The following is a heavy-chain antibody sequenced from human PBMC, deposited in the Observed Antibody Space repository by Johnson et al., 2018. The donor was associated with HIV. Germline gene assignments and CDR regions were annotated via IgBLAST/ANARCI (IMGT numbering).Heavy chain of an antibody. V-gene: IGHV3-20*04. J-gene: IGHJ3*02. D-gene: IGHD6-13*01. CDR2: INWNGGST. CDR1: GFTFDDYG. CDR3: VRRPFGAAPGADAFDI. Sequence: VQLVESGGGVVRPGGSLRLSCAASGFTFDDYGMSWVRQAPGKGLEWVSGINWNGGSTGYAASVKGRFTISRDNAKNTLYLQMNSLRAQNTALYYCVRRPFGAAPGADAFDIWGQGTLVTVSS.